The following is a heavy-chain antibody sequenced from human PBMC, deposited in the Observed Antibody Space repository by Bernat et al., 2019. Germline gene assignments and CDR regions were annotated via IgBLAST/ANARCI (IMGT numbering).Heavy chain of an antibody. Sequence: QVQLVESGGGVVQSGRSLRLSCAASGFTFSSYAMHWVRQAPGKGLEWVAVISYDGSNKYYADSVKGRFTISRDNSKNTLYLQMNSLRAEDTAVYYCARGTSDYWGQGTLVTVSS. J-gene: IGHJ4*02. D-gene: IGHD2-2*01. CDR2: ISYDGSNK. CDR3: ARGTSDY. CDR1: GFTFSSYA. V-gene: IGHV3-30-3*01.